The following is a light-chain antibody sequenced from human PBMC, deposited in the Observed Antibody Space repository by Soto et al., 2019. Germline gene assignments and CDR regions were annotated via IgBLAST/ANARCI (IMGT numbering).Light chain of an antibody. J-gene: IGLJ1*01. V-gene: IGLV2-14*01. Sequence: QSALTQPASVSGSPGQSITISCSGTGSDVGGYNYVSWFQKYPGKAPKLIIYEVSNRPSGISDRFSGSKSGSTASLTISGLQAEDEADYYCGSYPTSSSFYVFGTGTKLTVL. CDR2: EVS. CDR3: GSYPTSSSFYV. CDR1: GSDVGGYNY.